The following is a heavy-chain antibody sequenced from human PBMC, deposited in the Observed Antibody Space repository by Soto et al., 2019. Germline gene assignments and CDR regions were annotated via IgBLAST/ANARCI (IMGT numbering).Heavy chain of an antibody. D-gene: IGHD3-10*01. CDR1: GGSISSGGYS. J-gene: IGHJ4*02. CDR3: AGGSGSYYADY. Sequence: SETLSLTCAVSGGSISSGGYSWSWIRQPPGKGLEWIGYIYHSGSTYYSPSLKSRVTISVDRSKNQFSLKLSSVTAADTAVYYCAGGSGSYYADYWGQGTLVTVSS. V-gene: IGHV4-30-2*01. CDR2: IYHSGST.